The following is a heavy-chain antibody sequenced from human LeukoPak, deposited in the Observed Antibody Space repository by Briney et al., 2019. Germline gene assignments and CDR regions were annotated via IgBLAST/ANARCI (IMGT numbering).Heavy chain of an antibody. J-gene: IGHJ6*03. D-gene: IGHD5-12*01. V-gene: IGHV4-38-2*01. CDR3: ARMMSGYDYFYYYYYMDV. Sequence: AADTLSLTCAVSGYSISTAYYWGWVRQTPGKGLEWIGRIYHRGGTPSYNPSLESRVSISGDTYKNQFTLRLASVTAADTAVYYCARMMSGYDYFYYYYYMDVWGKGTTVTVSS. CDR2: IYHRGGTP. CDR1: GYSISTAYY.